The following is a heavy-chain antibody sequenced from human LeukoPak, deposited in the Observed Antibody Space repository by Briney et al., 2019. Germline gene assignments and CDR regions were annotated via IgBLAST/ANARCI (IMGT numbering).Heavy chain of an antibody. V-gene: IGHV5-51*01. Sequence: GESLKISCKGSGYSFTNYWIAWGRQMPGRGLEWMVISNPSDSDTRYSPSFQGQDTISADKSISTAYLQWSSLKASDSAMYYCARAWNFDYWGQGTLVTVSS. CDR2: SNPSDSDT. CDR1: GYSFTNYW. J-gene: IGHJ4*02. CDR3: ARAWNFDY. D-gene: IGHD1-1*01.